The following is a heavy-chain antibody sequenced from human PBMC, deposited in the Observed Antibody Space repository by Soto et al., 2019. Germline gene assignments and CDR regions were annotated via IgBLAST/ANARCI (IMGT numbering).Heavy chain of an antibody. V-gene: IGHV3-23*01. CDR3: AKIATYGGIVDYLDY. J-gene: IGHJ4*02. CDR2: ITGSGGSA. Sequence: KGLEWVSAITGSGGSAYYADSVKGRFTMSRDNSKNTLFLQMNRLRAEDTAVYYCAKIATYGGIVDYLDYCGQGTLVTVSS. D-gene: IGHD4-17*01.